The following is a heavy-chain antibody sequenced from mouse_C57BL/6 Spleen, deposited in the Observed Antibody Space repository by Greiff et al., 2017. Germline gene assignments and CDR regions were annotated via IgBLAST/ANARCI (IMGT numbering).Heavy chain of an antibody. V-gene: IGHV1-69*01. Sequence: VQLQQSGAELVMPGASVKLSCKASGYTFTSYWMHWVKQRPGQGLEWIGEIDPSDSYTNYNQKFKGKSTLTVDKSSSTAYMQLSSLTSEDSAVYYCARGKAPFAYWGQGTLVTVSA. CDR2: IDPSDSYT. CDR1: GYTFTSYW. J-gene: IGHJ3*01. CDR3: ARGKAPFAY.